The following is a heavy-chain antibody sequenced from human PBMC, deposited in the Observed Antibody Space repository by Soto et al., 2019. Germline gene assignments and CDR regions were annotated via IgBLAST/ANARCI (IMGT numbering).Heavy chain of an antibody. D-gene: IGHD4-17*01. J-gene: IGHJ5*02. Sequence: PGGSLRLSCATSGFIFSDYAMSWVRQAPGKGLEWVSYISGTDGTTDYADSVKGRFTISRDNSKNTLYLQMIGLRADDTAVYYCTAVTTIRVPWGQGTLVTVSS. CDR1: GFIFSDYA. V-gene: IGHV3-23*01. CDR2: ISGTDGTT. CDR3: TAVTTIRVP.